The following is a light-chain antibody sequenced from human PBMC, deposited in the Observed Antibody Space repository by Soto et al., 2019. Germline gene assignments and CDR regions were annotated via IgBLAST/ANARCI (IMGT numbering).Light chain of an antibody. CDR3: QQYNNWPPIT. Sequence: ETVMTQSPATLSVSPRERATLSCRASQGVSSNLAWYQQKPGQAPRLLIYSASTRATGIPARFSGSGSGTEFTLTISSLQSEDFAVYYCQQYNNWPPITFGQGTKLEIK. CDR1: QGVSSN. V-gene: IGKV3-15*01. J-gene: IGKJ2*01. CDR2: SAS.